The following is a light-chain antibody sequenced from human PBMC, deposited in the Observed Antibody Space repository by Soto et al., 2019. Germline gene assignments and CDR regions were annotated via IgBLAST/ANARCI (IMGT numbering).Light chain of an antibody. J-gene: IGLJ3*02. CDR1: SFDVGGYYH. V-gene: IGLV2-14*03. CDR2: DVS. CDR3: SSYTSSATLV. Sequence: QSVLTQPASVSGSPGQSITISCTGTSFDVGGYYHVSWYEQHPGKAPKLIIYDVSNRPSGVSNRFSGSKSGNTASLTISELQAEDEADYFCSSYTSSATLVFGGGAKVTVL.